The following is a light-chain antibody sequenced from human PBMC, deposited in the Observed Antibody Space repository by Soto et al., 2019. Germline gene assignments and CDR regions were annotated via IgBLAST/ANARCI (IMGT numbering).Light chain of an antibody. CDR1: QGISSA. CDR3: QQFNSYPHT. V-gene: IGKV1-13*02. J-gene: IGKJ4*01. Sequence: AIQLTQSPSSLSASVGDRVTITCRASQGISSALAWYQQKPGKAPKLLIYDASSLESGVPPRFSGSESGTDFTLTISSLQPEDFETYYRQQFNSYPHTFGGGTKVEIK. CDR2: DAS.